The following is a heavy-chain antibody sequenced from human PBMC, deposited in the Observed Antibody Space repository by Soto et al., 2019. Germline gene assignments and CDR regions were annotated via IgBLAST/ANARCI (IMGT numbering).Heavy chain of an antibody. V-gene: IGHV3-23*01. CDR2: ISGSGGST. J-gene: IGHJ5*02. CDR1: GFTLSSYA. D-gene: IGHD3-3*01. CDR3: GTIPEPPA. Sequence: EVQLLESGGGLVQPGGSLRLSCAASGFTLSSYAMSWVRQAPGKGLEWVSGISGSGGSTYYEASVEGRCTISSDNYKNRRDLQRHRPRPDDAAVYYCGTIPEPPAWGKGTPVPVAS.